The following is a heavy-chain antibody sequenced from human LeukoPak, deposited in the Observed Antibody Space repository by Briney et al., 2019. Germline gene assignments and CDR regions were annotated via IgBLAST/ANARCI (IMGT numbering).Heavy chain of an antibody. J-gene: IGHJ4*02. CDR1: GFTFSSYA. CDR2: ISGSGGST. Sequence: PGGSLRLSCAASGFTFSSYAMTWVRQAPGKGLEWVSLISGSGGSTYYADVVKGRFTISRDNSKNTLSLQMNSLRAEDTALYYCARGFVLGAAKNYFDYWGQGALVTVSS. D-gene: IGHD2-21*02. V-gene: IGHV3-23*01. CDR3: ARGFVLGAAKNYFDY.